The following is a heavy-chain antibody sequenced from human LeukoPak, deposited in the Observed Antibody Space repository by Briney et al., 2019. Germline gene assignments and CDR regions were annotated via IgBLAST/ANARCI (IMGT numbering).Heavy chain of an antibody. D-gene: IGHD3-22*01. CDR2: IYYSGST. CDR3: ARADKPYYYDSSGYSFDY. J-gene: IGHJ4*02. V-gene: IGHV4-30-4*01. Sequence: SETLSLTCTVSGGSISSYYWSWIRQPPGKGLEWIGYIYYSGSTYYNPSLKSRVTISVDTSKNQFSLKLSSVTAADTAVYYCARADKPYYYDSSGYSFDYWGQGTLVTVSS. CDR1: GGSISSYY.